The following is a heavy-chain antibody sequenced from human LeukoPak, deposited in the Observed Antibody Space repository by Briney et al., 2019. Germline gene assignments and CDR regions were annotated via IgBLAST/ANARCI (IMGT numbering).Heavy chain of an antibody. V-gene: IGHV4-34*01. CDR2: INHSGST. CDR3: ARGRRGCRY. J-gene: IGHJ4*02. D-gene: IGHD6-19*01. CDR1: GGSFSGYY. Sequence: PSETLSLTCAVYGGSFSGYYWSWIRQPPGKELEWIGEINHSGSTNYNPSLKSRVTISVDTSKNQFSLKLSSVTAADTAVYYCARGRRGCRYWGQGTLVTVSS.